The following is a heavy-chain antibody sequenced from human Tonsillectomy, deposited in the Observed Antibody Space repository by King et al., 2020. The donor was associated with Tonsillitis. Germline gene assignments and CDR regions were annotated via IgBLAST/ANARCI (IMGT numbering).Heavy chain of an antibody. CDR1: GFTFSSYG. V-gene: IGHV3-33*05. CDR2: ISYDGSNK. CDR3: SSALDCSSTGCYGPLYYYYGMDV. D-gene: IGHD2-2*01. J-gene: IGHJ6*02. Sequence: VQLVESGGGVVQPGRSLRLSCAASGFTFSSYGMHWVRQAPGKGLEWVAVISYDGSNKYYADSVKGRFTISRDNSKNTLYLQMNSLRAEDTAVYYCSSALDCSSTGCYGPLYYYYGMDVWGQGTTVTVSS.